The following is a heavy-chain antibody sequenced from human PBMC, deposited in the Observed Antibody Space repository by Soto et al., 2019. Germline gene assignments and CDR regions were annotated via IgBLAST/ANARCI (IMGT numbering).Heavy chain of an antibody. CDR2: ISSNGGRT. CDR1: GFTFSVYA. CDR3: AKYSELPYEAYLQQ. Sequence: PGGSLRLSCEASGFTFSVYAMSWVRQAPGKGLEWVSAISSNGGRTFYADSLRGRFTISRDNSKSALYLQMNNLRAEDTAIYYCAKYSELPYEAYLQQWGQGTLVTVSS. J-gene: IGHJ1*01. D-gene: IGHD1-7*01. V-gene: IGHV3-23*01.